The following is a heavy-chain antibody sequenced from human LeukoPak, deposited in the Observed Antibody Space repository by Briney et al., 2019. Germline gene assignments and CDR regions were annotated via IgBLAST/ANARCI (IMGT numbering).Heavy chain of an antibody. CDR2: ITGSGDGT. J-gene: IGHJ4*02. D-gene: IGHD3-10*01. V-gene: IGHV3-23*01. Sequence: GGSLRLSCAASGFTLNNYAMMWVRQAPGKRLEWVSSITGSGDGTYYADSVRGRFTISRDNSENTLYLQLNSLRAEDTAVYFCVKGFVHPTYYFEYWGQGTLVSVSS. CDR1: GFTLNNYA. CDR3: VKGFVHPTYYFEY.